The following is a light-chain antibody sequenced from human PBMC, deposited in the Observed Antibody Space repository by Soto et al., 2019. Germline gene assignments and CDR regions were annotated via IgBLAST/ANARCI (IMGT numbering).Light chain of an antibody. J-gene: IGKJ1*01. CDR1: QSPSTW. Sequence: DIDMTQSPSTLTAYVRDRFISTFRSSQSPSTWLAWYQQKPGKAPKLLVFKVSSLESGVPSRFSGSGSGTEFTLTISSLQPDDFAAYYCQQYKSYPWTFGQGTKVDIK. CDR3: QQYKSYPWT. CDR2: KVS. V-gene: IGKV1-5*03.